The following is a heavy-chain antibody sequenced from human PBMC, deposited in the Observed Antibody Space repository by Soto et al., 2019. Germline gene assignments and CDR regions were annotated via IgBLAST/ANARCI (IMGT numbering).Heavy chain of an antibody. CDR3: ARERTGTTSMDV. D-gene: IGHD1-1*01. Sequence: QVQLVQSGAEVKKPGASVKVSCKASGYTFTSYDINWVRQATGQGPEWMGWMNPNSGNTGYAQKYQGGVTMTRNTSISTAYMELSSLRSEDTAVYYCARERTGTTSMDVWGQGTTVTGSS. CDR1: GYTFTSYD. V-gene: IGHV1-8*01. J-gene: IGHJ6*01. CDR2: MNPNSGNT.